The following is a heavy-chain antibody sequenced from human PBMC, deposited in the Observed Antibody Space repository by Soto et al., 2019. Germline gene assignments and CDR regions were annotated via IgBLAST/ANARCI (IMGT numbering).Heavy chain of an antibody. CDR1: GGSISSGDYY. CDR3: ARSPVLLWFGGPNYCYGMDV. D-gene: IGHD3-10*01. Sequence: SETLSLTCTVSGGSISSGDYYWSWIRQPPGKGLEWIGYIYYSGSTYYNPSLKSRVTISADTSKNQFSLKLSSETAADTAVYYCARSPVLLWFGGPNYCYGMDVWGQGTTVTVSS. V-gene: IGHV4-30-4*01. CDR2: IYYSGST. J-gene: IGHJ6*02.